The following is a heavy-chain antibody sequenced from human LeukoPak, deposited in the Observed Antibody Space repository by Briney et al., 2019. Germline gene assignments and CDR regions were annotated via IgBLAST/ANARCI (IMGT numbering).Heavy chain of an antibody. V-gene: IGHV3-48*04. Sequence: GGSLRLSCAASGFTFSSYSMNWVRQAPGKGLEWVSYISSSSSTIYYADSVKGRFTISRDNAKNSLYLQMNSLRAEDTAVYYCARDGLGSFDYWGQGTLVTVSS. CDR3: ARDGLGSFDY. J-gene: IGHJ4*02. D-gene: IGHD6-19*01. CDR2: ISSSSSTI. CDR1: GFTFSSYS.